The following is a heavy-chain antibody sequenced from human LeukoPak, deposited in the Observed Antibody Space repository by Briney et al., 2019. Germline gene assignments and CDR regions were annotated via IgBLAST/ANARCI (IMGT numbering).Heavy chain of an antibody. CDR1: GFTFSNYA. CDR2: ISGIGGST. D-gene: IGHD6-13*01. J-gene: IGHJ6*04. CDR3: TKAARIAGPSYYYYGMDV. Sequence: GGSLRLSSAASGFTFSNYAMSWVRQAPGKGLEWLSAISGIGGSTYYADSVTGRFTISRDNSNNTLDLQMNSLRADDTAVYYCTKAARIAGPSYYYYGMDVWGKGTTVTVST. V-gene: IGHV3-23*01.